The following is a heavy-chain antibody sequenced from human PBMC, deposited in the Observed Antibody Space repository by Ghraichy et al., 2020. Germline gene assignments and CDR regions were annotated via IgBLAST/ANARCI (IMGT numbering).Heavy chain of an antibody. D-gene: IGHD6-19*01. V-gene: IGHV4-4*07. Sequence: SETLSLTCTVSGGSISSYYWSWIRQPAGKGLEWIGRIYTSGSTNYNPSLKSRVTMSVDTSKNQFSLKLSSVTAADTAVYYCARDAYTTGWYKAFDIWGQGIMVTVSS. CDR3: ARDAYTTGWYKAFDI. CDR1: GGSISSYY. J-gene: IGHJ3*02. CDR2: IYTSGST.